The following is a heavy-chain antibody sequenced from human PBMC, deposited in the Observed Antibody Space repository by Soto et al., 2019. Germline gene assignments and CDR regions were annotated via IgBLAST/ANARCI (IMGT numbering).Heavy chain of an antibody. Sequence: ASVKVSCKASGYTFTSYGISWVRQAPGQGLEWMGWISAYNGNTNYAQKLQGRVTMTTDTSTSTAYMELRGLRSDDTAVYYCARDRSRKPYGMDVWGQGTTVTVSS. J-gene: IGHJ6*02. CDR2: ISAYNGNT. CDR1: GYTFTSYG. V-gene: IGHV1-18*04. CDR3: ARDRSRKPYGMDV.